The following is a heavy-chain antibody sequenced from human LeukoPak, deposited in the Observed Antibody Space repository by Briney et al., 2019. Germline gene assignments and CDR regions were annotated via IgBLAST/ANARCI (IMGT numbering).Heavy chain of an antibody. V-gene: IGHV4-59*08. CDR1: GGSISSYY. Sequence: SETLSLTCTVSGGSISSYYWSWIRQPPGKGLEWIGYIYYSGSTNYNPSLKSRVTISVDTSKNQFSLKLSSMTAADTAVYYCARTLVDYYGMDVWGQGTTVTVSS. J-gene: IGHJ6*02. CDR2: IYYSGST. CDR3: ARTLVDYYGMDV.